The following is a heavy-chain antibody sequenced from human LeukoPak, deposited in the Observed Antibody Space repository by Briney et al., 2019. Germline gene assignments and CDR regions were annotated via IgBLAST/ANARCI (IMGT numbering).Heavy chain of an antibody. J-gene: IGHJ5*02. CDR2: VSASGNT. V-gene: IGHV4-4*07. CDR1: GGSISTNY. Sequence: PSETLSLTRTVSGGSISTNYWTWIRQPAGRGLEWIGRVSASGNTRYNPSLESRVTMSVGTSKNQFSLSLTSVTAADTGVYFCATGLAGNYDFNCFDPWGQGTLVTVSS. D-gene: IGHD1-7*01. CDR3: ATGLAGNYDFNCFDP.